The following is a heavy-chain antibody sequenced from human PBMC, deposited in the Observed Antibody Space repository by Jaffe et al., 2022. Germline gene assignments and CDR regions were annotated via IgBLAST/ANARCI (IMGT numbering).Heavy chain of an antibody. CDR3: AREGVYCSGGSCYRWFDP. V-gene: IGHV3-48*03. J-gene: IGHJ5*02. Sequence: EVQLVESGGGLVQPGGSLRLSCAASGFTFSSYEMNWVRQAPGKGLEWVSYISSSGSTIYYADSVKGRFTISRDNAKNSLYLQMNSLRAEDTAVYYCAREGVYCSGGSCYRWFDPWGQGTLVTVSS. CDR2: ISSSGSTI. D-gene: IGHD2-15*01. CDR1: GFTFSSYE.